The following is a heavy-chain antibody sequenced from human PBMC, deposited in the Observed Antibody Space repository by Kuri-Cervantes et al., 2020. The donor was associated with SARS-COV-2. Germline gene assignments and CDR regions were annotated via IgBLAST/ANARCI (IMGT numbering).Heavy chain of an antibody. V-gene: IGHV3-48*01. CDR2: ISSSSAI. D-gene: IGHD6-6*01. Sequence: GESLKISCAASGFTFGSYAMNWVRQAPGKGLEWVSYISSSSAIYYPDSVKGRFTMSRDNAKNSLYLQMNSLRAEDTAVYYCAKDQFREQLDPMDVWGKGTTVTVSS. CDR1: GFTFGSYA. J-gene: IGHJ6*03. CDR3: AKDQFREQLDPMDV.